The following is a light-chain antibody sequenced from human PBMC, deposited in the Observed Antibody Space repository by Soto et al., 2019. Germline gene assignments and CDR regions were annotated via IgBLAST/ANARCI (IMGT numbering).Light chain of an antibody. Sequence: EIVMTQSPATLSVSPGERATLSCRASQSVSSNLAWYQQKPGQAPRLLIYDASNRATGIPARFSGSGSGTDFTLTISSLEPEDFALYYCQQHINWPLTFGGGTKVDIK. V-gene: IGKV3-11*01. CDR2: DAS. J-gene: IGKJ4*01. CDR1: QSVSSN. CDR3: QQHINWPLT.